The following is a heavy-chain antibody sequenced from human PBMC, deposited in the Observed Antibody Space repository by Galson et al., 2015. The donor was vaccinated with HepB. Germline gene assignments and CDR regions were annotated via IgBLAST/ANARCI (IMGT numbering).Heavy chain of an antibody. Sequence: SVKVSCKASGYTFTSYGISWVRQAPGQGLEWMGWISAYNGNTNYAQKLQGRVTMTTDTSTSTAYMELRSLRSDDTAVYYCARGRGITMVRGADRYYFDYWGQGTLVTVSS. CDR3: ARGRGITMVRGADRYYFDY. CDR2: ISAYNGNT. CDR1: GYTFTSYG. V-gene: IGHV1-18*01. J-gene: IGHJ4*02. D-gene: IGHD3-10*01.